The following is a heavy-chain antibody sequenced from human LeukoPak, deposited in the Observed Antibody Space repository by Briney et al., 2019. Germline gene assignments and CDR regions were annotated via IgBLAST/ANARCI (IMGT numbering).Heavy chain of an antibody. V-gene: IGHV6-1*01. D-gene: IGHD2-15*01. CDR2: TYYRSKWYN. Sequence: SQTLSLICVISGDSVSSNSAAWSWIRQSPSRGLEWLGRTYYRSKWYNEYAGSVKSRITINPDTSMNQFSLQMNSVTPEDTAMYYCAKGSLQGGFDFWGQGTLVTVSS. CDR3: AKGSLQGGFDF. J-gene: IGHJ4*02. CDR1: GDSVSSNSAA.